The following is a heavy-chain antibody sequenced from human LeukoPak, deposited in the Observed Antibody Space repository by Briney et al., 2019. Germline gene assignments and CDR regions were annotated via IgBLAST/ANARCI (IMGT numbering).Heavy chain of an antibody. Sequence: GGSLRLSCVASGFTFGDYSMHWVRHAPGKGLECVSDISWNSGSIGYADSVKGRFTISRDNAKNSLYPQMNSLRTEYTGLYYCAKGLSDLYTDAFDIWGQGTIVTVST. V-gene: IGHV3-9*01. D-gene: IGHD2-21*02. CDR3: AKGLSDLYTDAFDI. CDR2: ISWNSGSI. J-gene: IGHJ3*02. CDR1: GFTFGDYS.